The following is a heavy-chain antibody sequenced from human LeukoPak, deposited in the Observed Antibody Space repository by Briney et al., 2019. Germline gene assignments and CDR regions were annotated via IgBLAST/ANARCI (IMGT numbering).Heavy chain of an antibody. J-gene: IGHJ3*02. Sequence: SETLSLTCTVSGGSISSSSYYWGWIRQPPGKGLEWIGSIYYSGSTYYNPSLKSRVTISVDTSKNQFSLKLSSVTAADTAVYYCARDGGEHDAFDIWGQGTMVTASS. D-gene: IGHD4-23*01. V-gene: IGHV4-39*07. CDR3: ARDGGEHDAFDI. CDR1: GGSISSSSYY. CDR2: IYYSGST.